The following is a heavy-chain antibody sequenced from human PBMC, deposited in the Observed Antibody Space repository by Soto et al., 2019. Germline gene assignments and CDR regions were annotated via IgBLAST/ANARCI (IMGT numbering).Heavy chain of an antibody. CDR2: IDTDGGGT. CDR3: ATVFDL. J-gene: IGHJ5*02. Sequence: DVQLVESGGGLVQPGGSLRVSCAASGFTLGSHRIHWVRQPPGKGLEWVSRIDTDGGGTSYADSVKGRFTISTDNAKNIVYLQMNGLRAEDTAIYYCATVFDLWGQGTLVTVSS. CDR1: GFTLGSHR. V-gene: IGHV3-74*01.